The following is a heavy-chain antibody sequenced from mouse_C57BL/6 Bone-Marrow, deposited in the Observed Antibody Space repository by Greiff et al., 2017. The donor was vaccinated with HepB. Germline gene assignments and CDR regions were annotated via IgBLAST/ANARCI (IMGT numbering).Heavy chain of an antibody. CDR3: ARHGGSSWVDY. J-gene: IGHJ4*01. CDR2: ISNLAYSI. V-gene: IGHV5-15*01. CDR1: GFTFSDYG. D-gene: IGHD1-1*01. Sequence: EVQRVESGGGLVQPGGSLKLSYAASGFTFSDYGMAWVRQAPRKGPEWVAFISNLAYSIYYADTVTGRFTISRENAKNTLYLEMSSLRSEDTAMYYCARHGGSSWVDYWGQGTSVTVSS.